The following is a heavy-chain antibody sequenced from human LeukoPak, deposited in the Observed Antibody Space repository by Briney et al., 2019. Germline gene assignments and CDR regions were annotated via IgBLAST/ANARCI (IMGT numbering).Heavy chain of an antibody. D-gene: IGHD3-10*01. J-gene: IGHJ4*02. Sequence: PGGSLRLSCAASGFTFSSYSMNWVRQAPGKGLEWVSYISSSSTIYYADSVKGRFTISRDNAKNSLYLQMNSLRAEDTAVYYCAKAYRAAVLLWFGESYFDYWGQGTLVTVSS. V-gene: IGHV3-48*04. CDR1: GFTFSSYS. CDR2: ISSSSTI. CDR3: AKAYRAAVLLWFGESYFDY.